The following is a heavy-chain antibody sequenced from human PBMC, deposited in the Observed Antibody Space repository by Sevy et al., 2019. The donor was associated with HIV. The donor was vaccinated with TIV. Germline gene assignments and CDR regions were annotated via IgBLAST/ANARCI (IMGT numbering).Heavy chain of an antibody. CDR2: ISYDGNTK. CDR3: ARGVRGRTTGSDGWHDVFDY. D-gene: IGHD1-1*01. Sequence: GGSLRLSCAASDFTFSSAAMDWVRQAPGKGLEWVTVISYDGNTKYYEDSVKGRFTISKDNSKNIVYLQVNSRREEDTAIYYCARGVRGRTTGSDGWHDVFDYWGPGTLVTVSS. CDR1: DFTFSSAA. V-gene: IGHV3-30-3*01. J-gene: IGHJ4*02.